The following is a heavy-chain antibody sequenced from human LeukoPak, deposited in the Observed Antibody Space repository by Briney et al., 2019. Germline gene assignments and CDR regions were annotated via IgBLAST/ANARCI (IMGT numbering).Heavy chain of an antibody. J-gene: IGHJ4*02. CDR2: IYSGGST. Sequence: GGSLRLSCAASGFTVSSNYMSWVRQAPGKGLEWVSVIYSGGSTYYADSVKGRFTISRDNSKNTLYLQMNSLRAEDTAVYYCAKDLMIVVRVYFDYWGQGTLVTVSS. V-gene: IGHV3-53*01. CDR1: GFTVSSNY. CDR3: AKDLMIVVRVYFDY. D-gene: IGHD3-22*01.